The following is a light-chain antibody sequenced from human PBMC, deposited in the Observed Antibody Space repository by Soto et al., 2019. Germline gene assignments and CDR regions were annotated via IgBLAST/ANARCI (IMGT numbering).Light chain of an antibody. J-gene: IGLJ2*01. CDR3: SSYTSSNTLV. CDR2: AVT. V-gene: IGLV2-14*03. Sequence: QSVLTQPASVAGSPGQSITISCTGTSSDIGGYNYVSWYQQHPGKAPKLMMYAVTNRPSGVSNRFSGSKSGNTASLTISGLQAEDEADYYCSSYTSSNTLVFGGGTKLTVL. CDR1: SSDIGGYNY.